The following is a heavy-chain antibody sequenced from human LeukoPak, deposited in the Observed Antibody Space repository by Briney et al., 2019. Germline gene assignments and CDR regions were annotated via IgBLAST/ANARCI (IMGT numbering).Heavy chain of an antibody. CDR1: GYTFTGYY. J-gene: IGHJ6*03. CDR3: ARDHDYVYCSSTSCYRGDYYYYMDV. V-gene: IGHV1-2*02. CDR2: INPNSGGT. D-gene: IGHD2-2*02. Sequence: ASVKVSCKASGYTFTGYYMHWVRQAPGQGLEWMGWINPNSGGTNYAQKFQGRVTMTRDTSISTAYMELSRLRSDDTAVYYCARDHDYVYCSSTSCYRGDYYYYMDVWGKGTTVTVSS.